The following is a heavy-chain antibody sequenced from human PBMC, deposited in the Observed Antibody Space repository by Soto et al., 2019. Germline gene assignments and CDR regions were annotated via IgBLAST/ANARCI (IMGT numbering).Heavy chain of an antibody. CDR2: IIDSGAST. V-gene: IGHV3-23*01. D-gene: IGHD3-9*01. Sequence: GGSLRLSCAASGFTFSSCAMGWVRQAPGKGLEWVSDIIDSGASTYYADSVKGRFTISRDDSKKTAYLQMNSLESEDTAVYYCSRDDSDWFFNWGRGTLVTVSS. CDR3: SRDDSDWFFN. CDR1: GFTFSSCA. J-gene: IGHJ4*02.